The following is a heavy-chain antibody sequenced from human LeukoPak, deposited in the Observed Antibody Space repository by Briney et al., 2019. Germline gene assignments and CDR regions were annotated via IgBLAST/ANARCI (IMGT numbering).Heavy chain of an antibody. CDR2: ISGRGGRT. V-gene: IGHV3-23*01. CDR3: ARVRYCGGDCYNYFDY. Sequence: PGGSLRLSCAASGFTFNNYAITWVRQAPGKGLEWVSAISGRGGRTYYADSVKGRFTISRDNSMHTLYLQLSSLSAEDTAVYYCARVRYCGGDCYNYFDYWGQGTLVTVSS. CDR1: GFTFNNYA. D-gene: IGHD2-21*02. J-gene: IGHJ4*02.